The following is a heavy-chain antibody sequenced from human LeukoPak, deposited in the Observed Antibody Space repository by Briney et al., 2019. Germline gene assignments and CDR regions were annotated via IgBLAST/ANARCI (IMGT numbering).Heavy chain of an antibody. Sequence: GGSLRLSCAASGFTFSSYWMHWVRQAPGKGLVWVSRINTDGSSTSYADSVKGRFTISRDNAKNTLYLQMNSLRAEDTAVYYCARGYQIVVVPAAILYWGQGTLVTVSS. D-gene: IGHD2-2*01. CDR3: ARGYQIVVVPAAILY. CDR2: INTDGSST. V-gene: IGHV3-74*01. CDR1: GFTFSSYW. J-gene: IGHJ4*02.